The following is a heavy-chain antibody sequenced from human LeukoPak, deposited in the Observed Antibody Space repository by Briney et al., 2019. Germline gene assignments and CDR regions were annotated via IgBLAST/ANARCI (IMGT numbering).Heavy chain of an antibody. CDR2: INPSGGST. J-gene: IGHJ4*02. CDR1: GYTFTSYY. V-gene: IGHV1-46*01. Sequence: ASVTVSCKASGYTFTSYYMHWVRQAPGQGLEWMGIINPSGGSTSYPQKFQGRVTMTRDTSTSTVYMELSSLRSEDTAVYYCARGDPNYYFDYWGQATLVTVSS. D-gene: IGHD4/OR15-4a*01. CDR3: ARGDPNYYFDY.